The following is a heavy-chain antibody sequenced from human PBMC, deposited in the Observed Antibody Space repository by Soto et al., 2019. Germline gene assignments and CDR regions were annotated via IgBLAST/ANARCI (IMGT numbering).Heavy chain of an antibody. CDR2: IFYSGTT. CDR3: ARDLWVEPELYYYGIDV. CDR1: GDSISSADYY. D-gene: IGHD1-1*01. Sequence: SETLSLTCTVSGDSISSADYYWSWIRQTPGKGLEWIGHIFYSGTTYYNPSLKSRLTISVDTSKNHFSLRLTSVTAADTAVYYCARDLWVEPELYYYGIDVWGQGTTVTVSS. V-gene: IGHV4-30-4*01. J-gene: IGHJ6*02.